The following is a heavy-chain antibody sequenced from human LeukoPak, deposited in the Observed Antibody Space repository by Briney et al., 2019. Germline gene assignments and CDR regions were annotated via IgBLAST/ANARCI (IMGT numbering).Heavy chain of an antibody. CDR2: IIPIFGTA. D-gene: IGHD2-8*01. CDR3: ARDEGYCTNGVCSYFDY. Sequence: ASVKVSCKASGGTFSSYAISWVRQAPGQGLEWMGGIIPIFGTANHAQKFQGRVTITADESTSTAYMELSSLRSEDTAVYYCARDEGYCTNGVCSYFDYWGQGTLVTVSS. V-gene: IGHV1-69*13. CDR1: GGTFSSYA. J-gene: IGHJ4*02.